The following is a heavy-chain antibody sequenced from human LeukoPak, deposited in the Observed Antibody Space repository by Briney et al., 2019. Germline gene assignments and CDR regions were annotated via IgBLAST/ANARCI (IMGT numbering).Heavy chain of an antibody. D-gene: IGHD3-10*01. V-gene: IGHV4-34*01. CDR3: ARGRLWGGKNWFDP. CDR2: VNHSGST. CDR1: GGSFSGYY. J-gene: IGHJ5*02. Sequence: NSSETLSLTSAVYGGSFSGYYWSWIRQPPGKGLEWIGEVNHSGSTNYNPSLKSPVTISVDTSKNQFSLKLSSVTAADTAVYYCARGRLWGGKNWFDPWGQGTLVTVSS.